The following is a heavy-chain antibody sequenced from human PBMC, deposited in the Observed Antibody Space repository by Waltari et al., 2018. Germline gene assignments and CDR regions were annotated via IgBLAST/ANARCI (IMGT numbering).Heavy chain of an antibody. Sequence: EVQLVESGGGLVKPGGSLRLSCAASGFTFSNAWMSWVRKAPGKGLEWVGRIKSKTDGGPTDYAAPMKGRFTISRDDSKNTLYLHMNSLKTEYTAVYYCTTDLLYYYDSGNGYWGQGTLVTVSS. J-gene: IGHJ4*02. V-gene: IGHV3-15*01. CDR2: IKSKTDGGPT. CDR3: TTDLLYYYDSGNGY. D-gene: IGHD3-22*01. CDR1: GFTFSNAW.